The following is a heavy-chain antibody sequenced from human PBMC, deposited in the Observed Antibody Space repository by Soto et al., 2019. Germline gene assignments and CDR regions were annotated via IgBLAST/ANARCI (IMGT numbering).Heavy chain of an antibody. CDR2: ISYDGSNK. Sequence: PGGSLRLSCAASGFTFSSYAMHWVRQAPGKGLEWVAVISYDGSNKYYADSVKGRFTISRDNSKNTLYLQMNSLRAEDTAVYYCASIVVVTAIPYWGQGTLVTVSS. V-gene: IGHV3-30-3*01. CDR3: ASIVVVTAIPY. CDR1: GFTFSSYA. D-gene: IGHD2-21*02. J-gene: IGHJ4*02.